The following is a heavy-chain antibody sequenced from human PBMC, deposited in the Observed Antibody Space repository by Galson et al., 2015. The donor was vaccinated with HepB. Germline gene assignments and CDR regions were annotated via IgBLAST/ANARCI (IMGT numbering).Heavy chain of an antibody. CDR1: GFTYNTSA. D-gene: IGHD2-2*01. CDR3: ARGACSTNNCFPFDH. CDR2: ISGSAQST. J-gene: IGHJ4*02. Sequence: SLRLSCAASGFTYNTSAMAWVRQSPGKGLERVSSISGSAQSTDYADSVKGRFIISRDNSKNTVYLQINSLRVEDTAVYYCARGACSTNNCFPFDHWGQGNLVTVSS. V-gene: IGHV3-23*01.